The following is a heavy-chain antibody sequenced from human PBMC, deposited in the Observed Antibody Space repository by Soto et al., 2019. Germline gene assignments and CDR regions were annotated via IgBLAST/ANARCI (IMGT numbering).Heavy chain of an antibody. CDR2: INHSGST. J-gene: IGHJ4*02. D-gene: IGHD5-18*01. CDR1: GGSFSGYY. Sequence: SETLSLTCAVYGGSFSGYYWSWIRQPPGKGLEWIGEINHSGSTNYNPSLKSRVTISVDTSKNQFSLKLSSVTAADTAVYYCARGTSYGPLEFDYWGQGTLVTVSS. CDR3: ARGTSYGPLEFDY. V-gene: IGHV4-34*01.